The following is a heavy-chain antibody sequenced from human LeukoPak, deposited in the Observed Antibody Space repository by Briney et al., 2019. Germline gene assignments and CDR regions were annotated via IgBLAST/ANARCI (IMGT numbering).Heavy chain of an antibody. V-gene: IGHV3-7*01. Sequence: GGSLRLSCAASGFTFSTYSMNWVRQAPGKGLEWVANIKQDGSEKYYVDSVKGRFTISRDNAKNSLYLQMNSLRAEDTAVYYCARDLYSSSWYFGWFDPWGQGTLVTVSS. D-gene: IGHD6-13*01. CDR3: ARDLYSSSWYFGWFDP. J-gene: IGHJ5*02. CDR2: IKQDGSEK. CDR1: GFTFSTYS.